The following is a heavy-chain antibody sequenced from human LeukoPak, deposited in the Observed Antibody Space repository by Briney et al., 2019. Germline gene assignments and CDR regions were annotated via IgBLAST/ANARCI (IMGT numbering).Heavy chain of an antibody. Sequence: ASVKVSCKASGGTFSSYAISWVRQAPGQGLEWMGWINPNSGGTNYAQKFQGRVTMTRDTSISTAYMELSRLRSDDTAVYYCASLWFRESNIIDYWGQGTLVTVSS. V-gene: IGHV1-2*02. J-gene: IGHJ4*02. D-gene: IGHD3-10*01. CDR1: GGTFSSYA. CDR3: ASLWFRESNIIDY. CDR2: INPNSGGT.